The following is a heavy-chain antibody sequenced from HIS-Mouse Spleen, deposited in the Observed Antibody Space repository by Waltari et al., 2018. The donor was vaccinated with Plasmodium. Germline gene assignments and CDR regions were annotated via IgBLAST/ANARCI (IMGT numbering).Heavy chain of an antibody. CDR3: ASSWYWYFDL. CDR2: IKQDGSEK. CDR1: GFPFSSYW. Sequence: EVQLVESGGGFVQPGGSLRLSCAASGFPFSSYWISWVRQAPGKGLEWGANIKQDGSEKYYVDSVKGRFTISRDNAKNSLYLQMNSLRAEDTAVYYCASSWYWYFDLWGRGTLVTVSS. J-gene: IGHJ2*01. D-gene: IGHD6-13*01. V-gene: IGHV3-7*01.